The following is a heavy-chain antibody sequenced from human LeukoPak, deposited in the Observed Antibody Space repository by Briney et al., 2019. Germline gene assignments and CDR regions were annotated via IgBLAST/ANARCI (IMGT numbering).Heavy chain of an antibody. V-gene: IGHV3-53*01. D-gene: IGHD4/OR15-4a*01. CDR3: ARRAGAYSHPYDY. CDR2: IYSGTI. Sequence: GGSLRLSCTVSGFTVSSNAMSWVRQAPGKGLEWVSFIYSGTIHYSDSVKGRFTISRDNSKNTLYLQMNSLRAEDTAVYYCARRAGAYSHPYDYWGQGTLVTVSS. CDR1: GFTVSSNA. J-gene: IGHJ4*02.